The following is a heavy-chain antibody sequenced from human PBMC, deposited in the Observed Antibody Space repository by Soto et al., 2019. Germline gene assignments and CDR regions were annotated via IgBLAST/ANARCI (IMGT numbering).Heavy chain of an antibody. Sequence: GESLKISCKGSGYSFTGYWIGGCRQLPGKGLKGRGITYPGDSDTRYSPSFQGQVTISAAKSITTASLQWSSLKASDTAIYYCGRPGHGSRFLCDRDVWGKGTRVT. CDR2: TYPGDSDT. CDR3: GRPGHGSRFLCDRDV. V-gene: IGHV5-51*01. D-gene: IGHD3-22*01. J-gene: IGHJ6*03. CDR1: GYSFTGYW.